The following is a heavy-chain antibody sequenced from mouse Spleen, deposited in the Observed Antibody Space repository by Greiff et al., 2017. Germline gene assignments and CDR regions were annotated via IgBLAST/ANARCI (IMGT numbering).Heavy chain of an antibody. V-gene: IGHV5-17*02. CDR3: ARESYYGSSPAWFAY. J-gene: IGHJ3*01. D-gene: IGHD1-1*01. Sequence: DVHLVESGGGLVQPGGSRKLSCAASGFTFSSFGMHWVRQAPEKGLEWVAYISSGSSTIYYADTVKGRFTISRDNPKNTLFLQMTSLRSEDTAMYYCARESYYGSSPAWFAYWGQGTLVTVSA. CDR1: GFTFSSFG. CDR2: ISSGSSTI.